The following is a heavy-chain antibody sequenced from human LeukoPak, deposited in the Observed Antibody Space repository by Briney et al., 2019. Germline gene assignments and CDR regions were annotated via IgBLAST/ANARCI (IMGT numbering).Heavy chain of an antibody. CDR1: GGSFSNNF. Sequence: SETLSLTCSVSGGSFSNNFWSWVRQPAGKGLEWIVRIYPSGNTNYNPSLKSRVTLSVDTSKTQFSLNLSSVTAADTAVYYCAREDSGSYYNYYYFYMDVWGKGTTVTISS. D-gene: IGHD3-10*01. J-gene: IGHJ6*03. CDR3: AREDSGSYYNYYYFYMDV. CDR2: IYPSGNT. V-gene: IGHV4-4*07.